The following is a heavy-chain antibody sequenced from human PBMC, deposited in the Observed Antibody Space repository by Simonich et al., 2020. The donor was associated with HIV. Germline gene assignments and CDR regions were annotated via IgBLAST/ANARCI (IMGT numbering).Heavy chain of an antibody. D-gene: IGHD6-13*01. V-gene: IGHV1-46*01. CDR1: GYTFTSYY. CDR2: ITPGGSR. J-gene: IGHJ3*02. CDR3: ARGPQQLGPVFDAFDI. Sequence: QVQLVQSGAEVKKPGASVKVSCKASGYTFTSYYMNWVRQAPGQGLEWMGKITPGGSRTYAQKFQGRVTMTRDTSTSTVYMELSSLRSEDTAVYYCARGPQQLGPVFDAFDIWGQGTMVTVSS.